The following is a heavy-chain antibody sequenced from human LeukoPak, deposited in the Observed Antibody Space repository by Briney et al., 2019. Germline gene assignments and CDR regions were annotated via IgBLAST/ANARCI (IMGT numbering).Heavy chain of an antibody. CDR1: GFTFSSYA. CDR2: ISYDGSNK. Sequence: GGSLRLSCAASGFTFSSYAMHWVRQAPGKGLEWVAVISYDGSNKYYADSVKGRFTISRDNAKNSLYLQMNSLRAEDTAVYYCARVCSGGSCRDHWGQGTLVTVSS. V-gene: IGHV3-30-3*01. J-gene: IGHJ4*02. D-gene: IGHD2-15*01. CDR3: ARVCSGGSCRDH.